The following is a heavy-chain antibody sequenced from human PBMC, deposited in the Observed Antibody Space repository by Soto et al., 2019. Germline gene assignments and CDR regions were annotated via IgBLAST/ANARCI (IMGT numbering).Heavy chain of an antibody. CDR2: ISGSGGST. V-gene: IGHV3-23*01. Sequence: EVQLLESGGGLVQPGGSLRLSCAASGFTFSSYAMSWVCQAPGKGLEWVSAISGSGGSTYYADSVKGRFTISRDNSKNTLYLQMNSLRAEDTAVYYCAKGDDYCDYRPWYAFDIWGQGTMVTVSS. CDR3: AKGDDYCDYRPWYAFDI. D-gene: IGHD4-17*01. CDR1: GFTFSSYA. J-gene: IGHJ3*02.